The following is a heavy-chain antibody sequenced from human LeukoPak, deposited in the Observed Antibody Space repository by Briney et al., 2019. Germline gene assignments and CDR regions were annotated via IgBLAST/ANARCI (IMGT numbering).Heavy chain of an antibody. CDR1: GFTFSSYG. Sequence: GGSLRLSCAASGFTFSSYGMHWVRQAPGKGLEWVAVISYDGSNKYYADSVKGRFTISRDNSKNTLYLQMYSLRAEDTAVYYCAKEVVPAAMSNWFDPWGQGTLVTVSS. V-gene: IGHV3-30*18. CDR2: ISYDGSNK. J-gene: IGHJ5*02. CDR3: AKEVVPAAMSNWFDP. D-gene: IGHD2-2*01.